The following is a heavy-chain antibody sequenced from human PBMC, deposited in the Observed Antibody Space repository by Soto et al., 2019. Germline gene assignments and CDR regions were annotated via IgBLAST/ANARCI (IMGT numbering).Heavy chain of an antibody. CDR1: GYTFTSYG. CDR3: PRDWPKWHHYYSYCMDV. Sequence: QVQLVQSGAEVKKPGASVKVSCKASGYTFTSYGISWVRQAPGQGLEWMGWISAYNGNTNYAQKLQGRVTITTDTATSTAYMELRSLRSADTAVYYSPRDWPKWHHYYSYCMDVWGPATTVTVSS. V-gene: IGHV1-18*01. D-gene: IGHD5-12*01. CDR2: ISAYNGNT. J-gene: IGHJ6*02.